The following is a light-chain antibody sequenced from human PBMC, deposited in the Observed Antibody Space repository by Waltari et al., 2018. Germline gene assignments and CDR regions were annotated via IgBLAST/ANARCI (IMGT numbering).Light chain of an antibody. J-gene: IGLJ3*02. CDR2: EGTGGIVG. CDR3: GADHGSGSNFGWV. CDR1: SASSTYT. Sequence: QPVLTQPPSASASLGASAPLTCTLSSASSTYTMDWYPQRPGKGPRLVMREGTGGIVGSKGVGIPDRFSVVGSGLNRYLTIKNIQEEDESDYHCGADHGSGSNFGWVFGGGTKLTVL. V-gene: IGLV9-49*01.